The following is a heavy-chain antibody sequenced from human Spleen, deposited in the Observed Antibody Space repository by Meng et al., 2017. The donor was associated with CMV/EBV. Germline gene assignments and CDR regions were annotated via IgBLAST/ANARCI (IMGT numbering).Heavy chain of an antibody. Sequence: GGSLRLSCAASGFSFSSYAMTWVRQAPGKGLEWVSFIYGGGSSTYYTDSVKGRFTISRDNSKNTLYLQMNSLRAEDTAVYYCAKASWPAVGADYWGQGTQVTVSS. J-gene: IGHJ4*02. CDR2: IYGGGSST. V-gene: IGHV3-23*03. CDR1: GFSFSSYA. CDR3: AKASWPAVGADY. D-gene: IGHD6-13*01.